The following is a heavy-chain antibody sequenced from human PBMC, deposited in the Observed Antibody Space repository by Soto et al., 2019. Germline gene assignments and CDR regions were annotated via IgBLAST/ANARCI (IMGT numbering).Heavy chain of an antibody. J-gene: IGHJ4*02. CDR3: AKDVYYYDSSGYYPY. CDR2: ISYDGSNK. V-gene: IGHV3-30*18. CDR1: GFAFSSYG. Sequence: GGSLRLSCAASGFAFSSYGMHWVRQAPGKGLEWVAVISYDGSNKYYADSVKGRFTISRDNSKNTLYLQMNSLRAEDTAVYYCAKDVYYYDSSGYYPYWGQGTLVTVS. D-gene: IGHD3-22*01.